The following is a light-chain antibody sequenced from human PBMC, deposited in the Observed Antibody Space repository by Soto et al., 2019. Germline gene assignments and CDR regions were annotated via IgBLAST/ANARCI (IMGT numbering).Light chain of an antibody. CDR1: QSVSSNY. CDR3: HQYGSSPPWT. CDR2: DAS. Sequence: EIGLTQSPATLSLSPGERATLSCGASQSVSSNYLAWYQQKPGLAPRLLIYDASIRAAGIPDRFSGSGSVTDFTLTISRLEPEDFAVYYCHQYGSSPPWTFGQGTKVEIK. J-gene: IGKJ1*01. V-gene: IGKV3D-20*01.